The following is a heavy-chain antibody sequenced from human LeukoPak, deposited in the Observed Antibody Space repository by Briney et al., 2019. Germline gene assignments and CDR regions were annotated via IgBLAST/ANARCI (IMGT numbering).Heavy chain of an antibody. CDR2: ISNSGSTI. V-gene: IGHV3-48*03. Sequence: PGGSLRLSCAASGFTFSSYEMNWVRQAPGKGLEWVSYISNSGSTIYYADSVKGRFTISRDNAKNSLYLQMNSLRAEDTAVYYCARFIAAPYYFDYWGRGTLVTVSS. D-gene: IGHD6-13*01. J-gene: IGHJ4*02. CDR3: ARFIAAPYYFDY. CDR1: GFTFSSYE.